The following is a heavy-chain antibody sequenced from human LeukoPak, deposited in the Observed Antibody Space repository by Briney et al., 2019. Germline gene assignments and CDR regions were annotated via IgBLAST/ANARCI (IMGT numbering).Heavy chain of an antibody. V-gene: IGHV3-21*01. CDR3: AREGYYYDSSGYYSTGTIDY. D-gene: IGHD3-22*01. Sequence: GGSLRLSCAASGFTFSSYAMHWVRQAPGKGLEWVSSISSSSSYIYYADSVKGRFTISRDNSKNTLYLQMNSLRAEDTAVYYCAREGYYYDSSGYYSTGTIDYWGQGTLVTVSS. J-gene: IGHJ4*02. CDR1: GFTFSSYA. CDR2: ISSSSSYI.